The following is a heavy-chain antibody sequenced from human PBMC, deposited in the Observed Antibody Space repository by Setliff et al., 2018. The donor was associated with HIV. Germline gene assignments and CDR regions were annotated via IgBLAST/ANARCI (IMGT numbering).Heavy chain of an antibody. Sequence: PSETLSLTCTVSGGSINNYYWSWIRQPPGKGLEWIGYIYPNGSPDYPSGNIVYNPSFRSRVTLSLDTSKNQFSLKLTSVTAADTAIYYCVRHLLDYNFWSGYSTQNCFNYWGQGALVTVSS. CDR2: IYPNGSP. D-gene: IGHD3-3*01. CDR3: VRHLLDYNFWSGYSTQNCFNY. CDR1: GGSINNYY. V-gene: IGHV4-59*08. J-gene: IGHJ4*02.